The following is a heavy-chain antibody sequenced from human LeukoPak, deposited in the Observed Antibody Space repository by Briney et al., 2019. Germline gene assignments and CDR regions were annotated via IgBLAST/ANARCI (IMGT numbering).Heavy chain of an antibody. D-gene: IGHD6-13*01. CDR1: GFTFSSYA. CDR2: ISGSGGST. CDR3: AKPTSSSSGYFDY. V-gene: IGHV3-23*01. J-gene: IGHJ4*02. Sequence: PGGSLRPSCAASGFTFSSYAMSWVRQAPGKGLEWVSAISGSGGSTYYADSVKGRFTISRDNSKNTLYLQMNSLRAEDTAVYYCAKPTSSSSGYFDYWGQGTLVTVSS.